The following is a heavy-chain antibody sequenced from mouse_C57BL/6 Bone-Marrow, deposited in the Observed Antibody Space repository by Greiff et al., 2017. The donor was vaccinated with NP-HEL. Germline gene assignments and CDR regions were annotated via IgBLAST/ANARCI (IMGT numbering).Heavy chain of an antibody. CDR2: IDPSGSFT. CDR1: GYTFTSYW. J-gene: IGHJ1*03. Sequence: QVQLQQPGAELVRPGTSVKLSCKASGYTFTSYWMHWVKQRPGQGLEWIGVIDPSGSFTNYNQKFKGKATLTVETSSNTAYMQLSSLTSEDSAFYYCAIGSSCYFDVWGTGTTVTVAS. V-gene: IGHV1-59*01. D-gene: IGHD1-1*01. CDR3: AIGSSCYFDV.